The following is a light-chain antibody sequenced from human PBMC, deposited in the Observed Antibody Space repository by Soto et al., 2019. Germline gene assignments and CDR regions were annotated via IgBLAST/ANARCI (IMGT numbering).Light chain of an antibody. CDR3: QRSFSTPLT. CDR2: AAS. Sequence: DIQMTQSPSSLSASVGDRVTITCRASQSISSYLHWYQQKPGKAPKLLIYAASSLQSGVPSRFXGSXSGXDXXXXXXXLXPEDFAXXXXQRSFSTPLTFGGGTKVEIK. J-gene: IGKJ4*01. V-gene: IGKV1-39*01. CDR1: QSISSY.